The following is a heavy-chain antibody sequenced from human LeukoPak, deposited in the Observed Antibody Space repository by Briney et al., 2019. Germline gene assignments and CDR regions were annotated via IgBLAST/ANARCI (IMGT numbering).Heavy chain of an antibody. V-gene: IGHV1-46*01. CDR3: ARDGSSYFDY. Sequence: ASVKVSCKASGYTFTSYDMHWVRQAPGQGLEWMGIIYPRGGGTSYAQNFQGRVTMTRDTSTSTVYMELSSLRSEDTAVYHCARDGSSYFDYWGQGTLVTVSS. CDR1: GYTFTSYD. J-gene: IGHJ4*02. D-gene: IGHD3-10*01. CDR2: IYPRGGGT.